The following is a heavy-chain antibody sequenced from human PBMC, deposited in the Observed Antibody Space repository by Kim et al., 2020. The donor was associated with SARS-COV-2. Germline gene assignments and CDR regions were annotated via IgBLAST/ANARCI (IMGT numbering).Heavy chain of an antibody. Sequence: GGSLRLSCAASGLTFSSYAMHWVRQAPGKGLEWVAVISYDGSNKYYADSVKSRFTISRDNSKNTLYLQMNSLRAEDTAVYYCASLRGIAVAGTGQRPHDAFDIWGQGTMVTVSS. V-gene: IGHV3-30-3*01. CDR1: GLTFSSYA. CDR2: ISYDGSNK. CDR3: ASLRGIAVAGTGQRPHDAFDI. J-gene: IGHJ3*02. D-gene: IGHD6-19*01.